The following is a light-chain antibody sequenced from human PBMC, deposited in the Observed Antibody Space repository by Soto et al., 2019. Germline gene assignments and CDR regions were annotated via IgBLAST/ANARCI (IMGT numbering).Light chain of an antibody. J-gene: IGKJ2*01. CDR1: QSLTSNY. CDR2: GAS. Sequence: EIVLTQSPGTLSLSPGDRATLSCRASQSLTSNYVAWYQQRPGQAPRLLISGASTRATGIPDRFSGIGSGTDFTLTISRLEPEDFAVYYCQQYDSSPYTFGQGNKVDIK. V-gene: IGKV3-20*01. CDR3: QQYDSSPYT.